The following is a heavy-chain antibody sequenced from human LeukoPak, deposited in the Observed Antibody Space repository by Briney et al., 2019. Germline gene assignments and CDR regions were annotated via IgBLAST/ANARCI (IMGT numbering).Heavy chain of an antibody. V-gene: IGHV4-59*01. CDR2: IYYSGST. D-gene: IGHD4-23*01. Sequence: SETLSLTCTVSGGSISSYYWSWIRQPPGKGLERIGYIYYSGSTNYNPSLKSRVTISVDTSKNQFSLKLSSVTAADTAVYYCARSGLRWNDAFDIWGQGTMVTVSS. CDR1: GGSISSYY. CDR3: ARSGLRWNDAFDI. J-gene: IGHJ3*02.